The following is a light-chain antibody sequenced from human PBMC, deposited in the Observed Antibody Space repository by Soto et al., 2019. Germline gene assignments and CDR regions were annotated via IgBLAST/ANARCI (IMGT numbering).Light chain of an antibody. CDR3: FSFTTTSTHV. CDR1: SSDVGGYSY. J-gene: IGLJ1*01. Sequence: QSVLTQPRSVSGSPGHSVTISCTGTSSDVGGYSYVSWYQQHPGKAPKLMISDVSKRPSGVPDRFSGSKFGNTASLTISGLQAEDEAEYFCFSFTTTSTHVFGTGTKVTVL. V-gene: IGLV2-11*01. CDR2: DVS.